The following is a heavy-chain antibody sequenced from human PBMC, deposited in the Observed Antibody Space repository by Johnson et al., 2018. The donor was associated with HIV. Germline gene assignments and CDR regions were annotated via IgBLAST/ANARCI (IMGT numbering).Heavy chain of an antibody. CDR2: LNSDGSTT. V-gene: IGHV3-64*04. CDR3: AGACRDGYTCDVYDI. CDR1: GFTFDDYA. J-gene: IGHJ3*02. D-gene: IGHD5-24*01. Sequence: QVQLVESGGCLVQPGRSLRLSCAASGFTFDDYAMHWVRQAPGKGLEWVSRLNSDGSTTYYADSVRGRFTISRDNSKNTLYLQMNSLRAEDTAMYYSAGACRDGYTCDVYDIWGQGTMVTVS.